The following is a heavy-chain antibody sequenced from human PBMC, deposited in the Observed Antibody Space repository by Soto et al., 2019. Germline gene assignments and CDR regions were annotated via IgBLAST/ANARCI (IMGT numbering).Heavy chain of an antibody. CDR3: ARNAYCGGDCYPGRTTFDY. D-gene: IGHD2-21*02. Sequence: SETLSLTCTVSGGSISSGDYYWSWIRQPPGKGLEWIGYTYYSGSTYYNPSLKSRVTISVDTSKNQFSLKLSSVTAADTAVYYCARNAYCGGDCYPGRTTFDYWGQGTLVTVSS. J-gene: IGHJ4*02. V-gene: IGHV4-30-4*01. CDR2: TYYSGST. CDR1: GGSISSGDYY.